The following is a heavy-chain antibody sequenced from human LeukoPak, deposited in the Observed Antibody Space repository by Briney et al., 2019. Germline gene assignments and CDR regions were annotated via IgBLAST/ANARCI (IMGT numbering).Heavy chain of an antibody. V-gene: IGHV4-59*01. CDR3: ARGTASYYYGSGAYGY. CDR1: GGSLSSYY. D-gene: IGHD3-10*01. CDR2: IYYSGST. J-gene: IGHJ4*02. Sequence: SETLSLTCTVSGGSLSSYYWSWIRQPPGKGLEWIGRIYYSGSTNYNPSLKSRVTISVDTSKNQFSLKLSSVTAADTAVYYCARGTASYYYGSGAYGYWGQGTLVTVSS.